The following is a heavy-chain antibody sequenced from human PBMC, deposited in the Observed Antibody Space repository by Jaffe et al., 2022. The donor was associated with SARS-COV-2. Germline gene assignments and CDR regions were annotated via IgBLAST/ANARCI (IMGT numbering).Heavy chain of an antibody. CDR1: GFTFNNYV. D-gene: IGHD5-12*01. Sequence: EVRLEESGGILVQPGGSLRLSCAASGFTFNNYVMSWVRQAPGEGLEWVSSVSASGRYTYYADSVKGRFTISRDNSKNTLSLEMINLRADDTAVYFCAKGLYTAYDSNFFDYWGRGTLVTVSS. J-gene: IGHJ4*02. CDR2: VSASGRYT. V-gene: IGHV3-23*04. CDR3: AKGLYTAYDSNFFDY.